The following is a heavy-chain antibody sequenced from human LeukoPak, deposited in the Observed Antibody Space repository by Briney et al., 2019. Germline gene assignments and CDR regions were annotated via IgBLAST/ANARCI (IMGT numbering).Heavy chain of an antibody. CDR2: ISGDHAT. J-gene: IGHJ4*02. V-gene: IGHV3-23*01. CDR3: AKDTQGVRGNFLFEY. Sequence: PGGSLRLSCAASGFTFGHYAMSWVRQAPGKGLEWVAAISGDHATYDSNSLRGRFTISRYNSKNVLYLQMNGLRAEDSAVYYCAKDTQGVRGNFLFEYWGQGTLVTVSS. CDR1: GFTFGHYA. D-gene: IGHD2-8*01.